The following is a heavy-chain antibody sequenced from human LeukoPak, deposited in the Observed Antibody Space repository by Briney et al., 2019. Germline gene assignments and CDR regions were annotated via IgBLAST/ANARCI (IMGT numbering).Heavy chain of an antibody. CDR2: ISGNVGST. V-gene: IGHV3-23*01. J-gene: IGHJ6*03. D-gene: IGHD2-2*01. Sequence: GGSLRLSCAASGFTFNSYAMTWGRQAPRKGLEWVSSISGNVGSTYYTDSVKGRFTISRDDSKNTLYLQMNSLRAEDTAAYYCAKDLRVIVVTYYMDVWGKGTTVTVSS. CDR3: AKDLRVIVVTYYMDV. CDR1: GFTFNSYA.